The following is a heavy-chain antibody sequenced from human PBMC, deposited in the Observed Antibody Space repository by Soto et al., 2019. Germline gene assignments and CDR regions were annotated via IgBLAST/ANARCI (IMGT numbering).Heavy chain of an antibody. D-gene: IGHD3-22*01. CDR2: ISSSSSYI. J-gene: IGHJ6*02. V-gene: IGHV3-21*01. CDR1: GFTFSSYS. Sequence: GSLRLSCXASGFTFSSYSMNWVRQAPGKGLEWVSSISSSSSYIYYADSVKGRFTISRDNAKNSLYLQMNSLRAEDTAVYYCASSAGWLSQNGMDVWGQGTTVTVS. CDR3: ASSAGWLSQNGMDV.